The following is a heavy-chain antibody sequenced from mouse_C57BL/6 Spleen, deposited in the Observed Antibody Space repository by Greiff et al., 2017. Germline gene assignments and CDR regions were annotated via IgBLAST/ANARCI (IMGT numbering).Heavy chain of an antibody. Sequence: QVQLQQSGAELVRPGASVTLSCKASGYTFTDYEMHWVKQTPVHGLEWIGAIDPETGGTAYNQKFKGKAILTADKSSSTAYLELRSLTSEDSAVYYCTRKGLRYWYFDVWGTGTTVTVSS. J-gene: IGHJ1*03. CDR3: TRKGLRYWYFDV. D-gene: IGHD1-1*01. V-gene: IGHV1-15*01. CDR2: IDPETGGT. CDR1: GYTFTDYE.